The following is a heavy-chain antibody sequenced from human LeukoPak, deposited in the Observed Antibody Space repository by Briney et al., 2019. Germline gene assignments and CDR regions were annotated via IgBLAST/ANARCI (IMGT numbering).Heavy chain of an antibody. Sequence: PGGSLRLSCAASGFTFSNAWMSWVRQAPGEGVEWVGRIKSKTDGGTTDYAAPVKGRFTISRDDSKNTLYLQMNSLKTEDTAVYYCTTTHYGSVSYSLVDYWGQETLVTVSS. CDR2: IKSKTDGGTT. V-gene: IGHV3-15*01. J-gene: IGHJ4*02. CDR1: GFTFSNAW. D-gene: IGHD3-10*01. CDR3: TTTHYGSVSYSLVDY.